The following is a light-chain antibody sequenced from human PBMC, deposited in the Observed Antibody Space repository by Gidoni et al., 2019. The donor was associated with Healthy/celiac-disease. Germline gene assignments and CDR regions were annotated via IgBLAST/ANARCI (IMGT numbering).Light chain of an antibody. Sequence: EIVLTQSPGTLSLSPGERATLSCRASQSVSSSHLAWYQQKPGQSPRLLIYGASSRATGILDRLSGSGSGTDFTLIISRMEPEDVAVDYCQQYGSSPQIFTFGPGTKVDIK. CDR2: GAS. CDR3: QQYGSSPQIFT. J-gene: IGKJ3*01. V-gene: IGKV3-20*01. CDR1: QSVSSSH.